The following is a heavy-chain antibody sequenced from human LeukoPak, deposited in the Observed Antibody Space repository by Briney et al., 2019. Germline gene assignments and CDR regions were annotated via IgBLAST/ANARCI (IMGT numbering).Heavy chain of an antibody. CDR3: ARGRQGYSYGLRWYFDL. CDR2: INHSGST. V-gene: IGHV4-34*01. D-gene: IGHD5-18*01. Sequence: SETLPLTCAVYGGSFSAYYWSWIRQPPGKGLERIGEINHSGSTNYNPSLKSRVTISVDTSKNQFSLKLSSVTAADTAVYYCARGRQGYSYGLRWYFDLWGRGTLVTVSS. CDR1: GGSFSAYY. J-gene: IGHJ2*01.